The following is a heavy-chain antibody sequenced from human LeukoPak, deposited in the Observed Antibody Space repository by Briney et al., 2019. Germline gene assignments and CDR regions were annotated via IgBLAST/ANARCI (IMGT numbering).Heavy chain of an antibody. CDR3: ARDYRSDAFDI. CDR1: GFTFGSYW. V-gene: IGHV3-74*01. Sequence: GGSLRLSCAASGFTFGSYWMHWVRQAPGKGLVWVSRINSDGSSTSYADSVKGRFTISRDNAKNTLYLQMNSLRAEDTAVYYCARDYRSDAFDIWGQGTMVTVSS. CDR2: INSDGSST. D-gene: IGHD1-26*01. J-gene: IGHJ3*02.